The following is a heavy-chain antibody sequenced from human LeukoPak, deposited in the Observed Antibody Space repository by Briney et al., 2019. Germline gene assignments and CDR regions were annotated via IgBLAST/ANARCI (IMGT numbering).Heavy chain of an antibody. J-gene: IGHJ5*02. V-gene: IGHV3-48*03. CDR3: ARMYSWGFDP. D-gene: IGHD2-21*01. Sequence: GGSLRLSCAASGFTFSSFEMNWVRQAPGKGLEWLSYISSSGSAIYYADSVKGRFTISRDNAKNSLYLQMNSLRAEDTAVYYCARMYSWGFDPRGQGTLVIVSS. CDR1: GFTFSSFE. CDR2: ISSSGSAI.